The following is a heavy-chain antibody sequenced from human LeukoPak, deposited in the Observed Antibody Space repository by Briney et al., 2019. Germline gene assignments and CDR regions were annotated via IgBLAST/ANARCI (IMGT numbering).Heavy chain of an antibody. Sequence: GASVKVSCKASGGTFSSYAISWVRQAPGQGLEWMGGIIPIFGTANYAQKFQGRVTITTDESTSTTYMELSSLRSEDTAVYYCARSYSSSSVGQDYYYYYMDVWGKGTTVTVSS. V-gene: IGHV1-69*05. CDR3: ARSYSSSSVGQDYYYYYMDV. J-gene: IGHJ6*03. CDR2: IIPIFGTA. CDR1: GGTFSSYA. D-gene: IGHD6-6*01.